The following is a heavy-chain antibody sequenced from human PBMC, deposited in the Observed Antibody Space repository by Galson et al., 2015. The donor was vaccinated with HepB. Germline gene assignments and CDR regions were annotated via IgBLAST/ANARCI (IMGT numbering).Heavy chain of an antibody. J-gene: IGHJ4*02. V-gene: IGHV3-30*03. Sequence: SLRLSCAASGFSFSTYGMHWVRQAPGKGLEWVAVIASFGGNQYYTDSVKGRFTISRDNSRNTLYLQMNNLRAEDTAVYYCASPGTYYDSSGLTPFDYWGQGTLVTVSS. CDR2: IASFGGNQ. CDR1: GFSFSTYG. D-gene: IGHD3-22*01. CDR3: ASPGTYYDSSGLTPFDY.